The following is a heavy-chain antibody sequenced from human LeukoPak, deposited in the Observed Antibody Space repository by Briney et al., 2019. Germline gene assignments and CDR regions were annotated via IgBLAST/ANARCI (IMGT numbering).Heavy chain of an antibody. CDR3: TSYGS. V-gene: IGHV3-49*04. Sequence: PGGSLKLSCTASGFTFGDYAMSWVRQAPGKGLEWVGFIRSKAYGGTTEYAASVKGRFTISRDDSKSIAYLQMNSLKTEDTAVYYCTSYGSWGQGTLVTVSS. J-gene: IGHJ5*02. CDR2: IRSKAYGGTT. CDR1: GFTFGDYA. D-gene: IGHD4-17*01.